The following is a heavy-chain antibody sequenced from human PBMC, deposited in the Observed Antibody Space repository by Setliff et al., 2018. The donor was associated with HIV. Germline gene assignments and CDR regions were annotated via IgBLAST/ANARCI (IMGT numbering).Heavy chain of an antibody. CDR3: TRAEQQLPYYYYYGMDV. V-gene: IGHV4-34*01. CDR2: INHSGST. CDR1: GGSFSGYY. J-gene: IGHJ6*02. D-gene: IGHD6-13*01. Sequence: PSETLSLTCAVYGGSFSGYYWSWIRQPPGKGLEWIGEINHSGSTNYNPSLKSRVTISVDTSKNQFSLKLSSVTAADTAVYYCTRAEQQLPYYYYYGMDVWGQGTTVTVSS.